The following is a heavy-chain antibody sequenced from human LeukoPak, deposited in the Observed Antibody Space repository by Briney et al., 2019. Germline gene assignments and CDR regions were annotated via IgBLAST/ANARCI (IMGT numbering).Heavy chain of an antibody. CDR2: ISTSNSYR. CDR3: ARDPNSSGWFDY. D-gene: IGHD6-19*01. V-gene: IGHV3-21*01. Sequence: PGGSLRLSCAASGFSFSSYSMNWVRQAPGKGLEWVSSISTSNSYRYYADSVKGRFTISRDNAKNSLYLQMNSLRAEDTAVYYCARDPNSSGWFDYWGQGTLVTVSS. CDR1: GFSFSSYS. J-gene: IGHJ5*01.